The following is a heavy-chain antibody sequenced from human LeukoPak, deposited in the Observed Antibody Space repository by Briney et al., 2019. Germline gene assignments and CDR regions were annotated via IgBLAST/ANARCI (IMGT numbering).Heavy chain of an antibody. J-gene: IGHJ4*02. Sequence: SETLSLTCSVSGHSFGTDYYWAWIRQPPGKGLEWIGSIYHSGNTYYNASLKSRVSISIDTSKNQFSLRMTSVTAADTAVFYCARVFYDVLTGDYTGSFDHWGQGVLVTVSS. CDR3: ARVFYDVLTGDYTGSFDH. D-gene: IGHD3/OR15-3a*01. V-gene: IGHV4-38-2*02. CDR2: IYHSGNT. CDR1: GHSFGTDYY.